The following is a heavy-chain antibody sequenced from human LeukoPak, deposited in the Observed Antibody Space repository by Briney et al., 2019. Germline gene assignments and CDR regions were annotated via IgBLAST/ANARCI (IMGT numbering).Heavy chain of an antibody. Sequence: SETLSLTCTVSGVSISSYYWSWLRQPPGKGLEYIGYTHYSGSTYYNASLKSRVTISEDPSKNQFSRKLSSVTAADTAVYYCARVVVGATGDYWGQGTLVTVSS. D-gene: IGHD1-26*01. V-gene: IGHV4-59*08. J-gene: IGHJ4*02. CDR1: GVSISSYY. CDR3: ARVVVGATGDY. CDR2: THYSGST.